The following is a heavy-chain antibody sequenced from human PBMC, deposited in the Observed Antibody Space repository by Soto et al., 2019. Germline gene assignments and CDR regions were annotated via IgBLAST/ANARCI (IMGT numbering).Heavy chain of an antibody. D-gene: IGHD1-7*01. J-gene: IGHJ4*02. CDR3: AKDRVGGTFYTPLAF. CDR2: ITYDGSFQ. CDR1: GFNFDNYG. V-gene: IGHV3-30*18. Sequence: LRLSCQASGFNFDNYGMHWVRQAPGKGLEWVAVITYDGSFQYYADSVKGRFTISRDNSKNTLSLHLNTLKPEDTAVYHCAKDRVGGTFYTPLAFWGQGTLVTVSS.